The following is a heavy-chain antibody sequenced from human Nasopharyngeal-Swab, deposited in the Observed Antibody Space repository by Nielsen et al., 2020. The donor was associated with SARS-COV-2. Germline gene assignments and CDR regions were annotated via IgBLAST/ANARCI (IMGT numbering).Heavy chain of an antibody. J-gene: IGHJ4*02. CDR3: ARGRRGYNWNDFGEPFDY. Sequence: GESLKISCAASGFTFSDHYMDWVRQAPGKGLEWVGRTRNKGNSYTTKYAASVKGRFSISRDDSKNALHLQMNSLKTEDTAVYYCARGRRGYNWNDFGEPFDYWGQGTLVTVSS. CDR2: TRNKGNSYTT. CDR1: GFTFSDHY. D-gene: IGHD1-20*01. V-gene: IGHV3-72*01.